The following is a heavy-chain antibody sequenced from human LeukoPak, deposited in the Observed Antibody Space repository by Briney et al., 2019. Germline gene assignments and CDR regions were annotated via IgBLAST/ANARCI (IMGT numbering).Heavy chain of an antibody. CDR3: ARGSSGSVYYYYYYMDV. CDR2: INPNSGGT. J-gene: IGHJ6*03. V-gene: IGHV1-2*02. D-gene: IGHD6-19*01. Sequence: ASVKVSCKASGYTFTGYYMHWVRQAPGQGLEWMGVINPNSGGTNYAQKFQGRVTMTRDTSISTAYMELSRLRSDDTAVYYCARGSSGSVYYYYYYMDVWGKGTTVTVSS. CDR1: GYTFTGYY.